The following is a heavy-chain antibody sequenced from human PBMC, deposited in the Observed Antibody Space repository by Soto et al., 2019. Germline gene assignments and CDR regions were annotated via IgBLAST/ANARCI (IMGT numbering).Heavy chain of an antibody. D-gene: IGHD4-17*01. CDR2: VYYAGST. V-gene: IGHV4-39*01. J-gene: IGHJ4*02. CDR1: GDSVRADSHY. Sequence: QLQLQESGPGLVKPSDTLSLACTVSGDSVRADSHYWGWIRQPPGKGLEWIGSVYYAGSTYKNPSLHSRVTISVDTSKNQFSLELNSVTATDTAVYYCARRTNYGVYSFDYWGQGTLVTVSS. CDR3: ARRTNYGVYSFDY.